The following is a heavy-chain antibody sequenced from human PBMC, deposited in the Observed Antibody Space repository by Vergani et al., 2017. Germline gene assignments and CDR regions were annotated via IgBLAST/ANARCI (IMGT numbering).Heavy chain of an antibody. Sequence: QVQLQESGPGLVKPSQTLSLTCTVSGGSISSGSYYWSWIRQPAGKGLEWIGRIYTSGSTNYNPSLKSRVTISVDTSKNQFSLKLSSVTAADTAVYYCAREGDFYYYYYMDGWGKGTTVTVSS. CDR1: GGSISSGSYY. D-gene: IGHD3-3*01. V-gene: IGHV4-61*02. J-gene: IGHJ6*03. CDR2: IYTSGST. CDR3: AREGDFYYYYYMDG.